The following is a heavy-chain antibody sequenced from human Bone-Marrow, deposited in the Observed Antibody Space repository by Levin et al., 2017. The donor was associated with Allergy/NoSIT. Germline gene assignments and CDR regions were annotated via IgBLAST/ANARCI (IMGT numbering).Heavy chain of an antibody. J-gene: IGHJ2*01. D-gene: IGHD2-15*01. CDR3: ARVSDLHCSGGSCYPKGGWYFDL. CDR2: IYYSGST. Sequence: SETLSLTCTVSGGSISSGDYYWSWIRQPPGKGLEWIGYIYYSGSTYYNPSLKSRVTISVDTSKNQFSLKLSSVTAADTAVYYCARVSDLHCSGGSCYPKGGWYFDLWGRGTLVTVSS. CDR1: GGSISSGDYY. V-gene: IGHV4-30-4*01.